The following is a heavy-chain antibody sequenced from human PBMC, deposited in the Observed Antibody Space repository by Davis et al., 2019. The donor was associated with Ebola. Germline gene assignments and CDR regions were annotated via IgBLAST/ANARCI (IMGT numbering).Heavy chain of an antibody. D-gene: IGHD4-17*01. J-gene: IGHJ3*02. CDR2: IKQDGSEK. CDR3: AKDMGGVRNYGDYRDDAFDI. V-gene: IGHV3-7*03. CDR1: GFTFSSYW. Sequence: GESLKIPCAASGFTFSSYWMSRVRQAPGKGLEWVANIKQDGSEKYYVDSVKGRFTISRDNAKNSLYLQMNSLRAEDTAVYYCAKDMGGVRNYGDYRDDAFDIWGQGTMVTVSS.